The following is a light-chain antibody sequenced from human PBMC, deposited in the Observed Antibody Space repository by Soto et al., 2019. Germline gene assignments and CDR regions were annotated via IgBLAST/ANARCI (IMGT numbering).Light chain of an antibody. J-gene: IGKJ4*01. V-gene: IGKV3-20*01. Sequence: ETVLTQSPGTLSLSPGERATLSCRATQSVNNDYLAWYQQRPGLAPRLLIFGASGRATGIPDRFSGSWSGTDFTLTISRLEPEDFAIYYCQQYGTSPLTFGGGTKVEIK. CDR3: QQYGTSPLT. CDR2: GAS. CDR1: QSVNNDY.